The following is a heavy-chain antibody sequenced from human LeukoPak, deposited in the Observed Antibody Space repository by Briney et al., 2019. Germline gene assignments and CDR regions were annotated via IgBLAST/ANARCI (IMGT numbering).Heavy chain of an antibody. D-gene: IGHD1-26*01. Sequence: GGSLRLSCAASGFTFSSYSMNWVRQAPGKGLEWVSSISSSSSYIYYADSVKGRFTISRDNAKNSLYLQMNSLRAEETAVYYCARAIVGATGAFDIWGQGTMVTVSS. CDR1: GFTFSSYS. J-gene: IGHJ3*02. V-gene: IGHV3-21*01. CDR3: ARAIVGATGAFDI. CDR2: ISSSSSYI.